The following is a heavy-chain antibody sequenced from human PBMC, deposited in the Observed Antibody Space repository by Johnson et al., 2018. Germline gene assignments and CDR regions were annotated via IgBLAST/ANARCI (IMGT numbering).Heavy chain of an antibody. CDR2: LNHSGRP. CDR1: GGSFSGYY. V-gene: IGHV4-34*01. Sequence: QVQLQQWGAGLLKPSETLSLTCAVYGGSFSGYYWSWIRQPPGKGLEWIGELNHSGRPNDNPSPKRQVPRSVDTSKDQFSLKLSPVTAADTAVYYCARGGYYDSSGYYPDAFDIWGQGTMVTVSS. D-gene: IGHD3-22*01. J-gene: IGHJ3*02. CDR3: ARGGYYDSSGYYPDAFDI.